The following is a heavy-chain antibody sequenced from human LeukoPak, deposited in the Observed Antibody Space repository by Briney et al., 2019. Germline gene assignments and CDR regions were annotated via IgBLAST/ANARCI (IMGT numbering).Heavy chain of an antibody. CDR2: INPNSGGT. V-gene: IGHV1-2*02. CDR1: GYTFTGYY. Sequence: GASVKVSCKASGYTFTGYYMHWVRQAPGQGLEWMGWINPNSGGTNYAQKFQGRVTMTRDTSISTAYMELSRLRSDDTAVYYCAREIRASSSSWWFDPWGQGTLVTVSS. D-gene: IGHD6-6*01. J-gene: IGHJ5*02. CDR3: AREIRASSSSWWFDP.